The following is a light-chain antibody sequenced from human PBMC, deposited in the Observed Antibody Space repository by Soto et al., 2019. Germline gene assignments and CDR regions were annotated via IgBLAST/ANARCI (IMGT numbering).Light chain of an antibody. V-gene: IGKV1-39*01. J-gene: IGKJ4*01. CDR3: QETYSSLT. Sequence: DIPMTQSPLSLSASVGDRVTITCRASESITSYLNWCQQKPGKAPKLLIYAASSLHTGVPSRFSGSGFGTDFTLTISSLQPEDFATYFCQETYSSLTFGGGTKVDI. CDR1: ESITSY. CDR2: AAS.